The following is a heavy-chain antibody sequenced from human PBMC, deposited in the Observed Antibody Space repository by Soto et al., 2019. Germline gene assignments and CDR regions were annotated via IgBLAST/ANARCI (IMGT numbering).Heavy chain of an antibody. CDR2: IFSNDEK. CDR1: GFSLSNARMG. J-gene: IGHJ4*02. Sequence: QVTLKESGPVLVKPTEPLTLTCTVSGFSLSNARMGVSWIRQPPGKALEWLAHIFSNDEKSYSTSLKSRLTISKDTSKSQVVLTMTNMDPVDTATYYCARVFIYNYYFDYWGQGTLVTVSS. D-gene: IGHD1-1*01. V-gene: IGHV2-26*01. CDR3: ARVFIYNYYFDY.